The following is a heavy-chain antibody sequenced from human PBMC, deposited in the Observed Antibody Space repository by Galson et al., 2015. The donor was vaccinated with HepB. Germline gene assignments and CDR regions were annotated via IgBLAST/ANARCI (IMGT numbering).Heavy chain of an antibody. Sequence: CAISGDSVSSNSAAWNWIRQSPSRGLEWLGRTYYRSKWYNDYAVSVKSRITINPDTSKNQFSLQLNSVTPEDTAVYYCARDYDSSGYSLFDYWGQGTLVTVSS. J-gene: IGHJ4*02. CDR2: TYYRSKWYN. CDR1: GDSVSSNSAA. D-gene: IGHD3-22*01. CDR3: ARDYDSSGYSLFDY. V-gene: IGHV6-1*01.